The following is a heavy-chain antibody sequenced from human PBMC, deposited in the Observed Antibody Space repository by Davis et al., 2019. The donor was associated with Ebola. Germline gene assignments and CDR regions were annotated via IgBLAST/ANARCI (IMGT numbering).Heavy chain of an antibody. CDR2: IYPGDSDT. Sequence: PGGSLRLSCKGSGYSFTSYWIGWVRQMPGKGLEWMGIIYPGDSDTRYSPSLQGRVTISADRSISTAYLKLMRLKASDTAIYYCARLNDYYDSSGPATFSDYWGQGTLVTVSS. J-gene: IGHJ4*02. CDR1: GYSFTSYW. V-gene: IGHV5-51*01. CDR3: ARLNDYYDSSGPATFSDY. D-gene: IGHD3-22*01.